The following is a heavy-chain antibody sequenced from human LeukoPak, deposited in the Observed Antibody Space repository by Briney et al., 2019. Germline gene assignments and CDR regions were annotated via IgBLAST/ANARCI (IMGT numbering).Heavy chain of an antibody. CDR2: IYYSGST. J-gene: IGHJ4*02. Sequence: SETLSLTRTVSGGSISSYYWSWIRQPPGKGLEWIGYIYYSGSTNYNPSLKSRVTISLDTSKNQFSLILSSVTAADTAVYHCARAHSSGWYEDYWGQGTLVTVSS. V-gene: IGHV4-59*01. CDR3: ARAHSSGWYEDY. D-gene: IGHD6-19*01. CDR1: GGSISSYY.